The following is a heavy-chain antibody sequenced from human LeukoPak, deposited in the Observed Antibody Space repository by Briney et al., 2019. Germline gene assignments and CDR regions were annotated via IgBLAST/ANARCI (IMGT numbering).Heavy chain of an antibody. CDR3: ARPLLGISDPYYFDY. J-gene: IGHJ4*02. D-gene: IGHD3-16*01. Sequence: GESLKISCKGSGYSFTTYWIGWVRQMPGKGLEWMGIIYPGDSDTRYSPSFQGQVTISADKSISTAYLQWSSLKASDTAMYYCARPLLGISDPYYFDYWGQGTLVTVSS. V-gene: IGHV5-51*01. CDR2: IYPGDSDT. CDR1: GYSFTTYW.